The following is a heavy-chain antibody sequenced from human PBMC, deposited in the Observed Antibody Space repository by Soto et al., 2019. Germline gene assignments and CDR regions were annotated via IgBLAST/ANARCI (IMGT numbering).Heavy chain of an antibody. V-gene: IGHV4-39*07. Sequence: SETLSLTCTVSGGSISSSNYYWGWIRQPPGKGLEWIGEINHSGRTKYNPSLKSRLTISVDTSKNQFSLKLTSVTAADTAVYYCARDKITGLFDYWGQGTLVTVSS. CDR1: GGSISSSNYY. CDR2: INHSGRT. J-gene: IGHJ4*02. CDR3: ARDKITGLFDY. D-gene: IGHD2-8*02.